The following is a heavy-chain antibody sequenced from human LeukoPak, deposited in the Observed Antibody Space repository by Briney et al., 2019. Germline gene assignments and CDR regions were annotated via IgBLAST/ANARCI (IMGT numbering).Heavy chain of an antibody. V-gene: IGHV4-30-4*08. CDR1: GGSISSGDYY. Sequence: SETLSLTCTVSGGSISSGDYYRSWIRQPPGKGLEWIGYIYYSGSTYYNPSLKSRVTISVDTSKNQFSLKLSSVTAADTAVYYCAGGYCSSTSCYHGAFDIWGQGTMVTVSS. CDR3: AGGYCSSTSCYHGAFDI. J-gene: IGHJ3*02. D-gene: IGHD2-2*01. CDR2: IYYSGST.